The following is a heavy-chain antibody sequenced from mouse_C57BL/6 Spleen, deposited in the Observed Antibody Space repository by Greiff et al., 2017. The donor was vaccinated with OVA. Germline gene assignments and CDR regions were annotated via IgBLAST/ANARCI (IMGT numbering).Heavy chain of an antibody. CDR2: IDPSDSET. V-gene: IGHV1-52*01. CDR3: ARERGITTVVGYAMDY. CDR1: GYTFTSYW. D-gene: IGHD1-1*01. Sequence: VQLQQPGAELVRPGSSVKLSCKASGYTFTSYWMHWVKQRPIQGLEWIGNIDPSDSETHYNQKFKDKATLTVDKSSSTAYMQLSSLTSEDSAVYYCARERGITTVVGYAMDYWGQGTSVTVSS. J-gene: IGHJ4*01.